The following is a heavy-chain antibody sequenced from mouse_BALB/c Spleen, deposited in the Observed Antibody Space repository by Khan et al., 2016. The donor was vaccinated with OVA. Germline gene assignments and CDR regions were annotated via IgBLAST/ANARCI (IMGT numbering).Heavy chain of an antibody. J-gene: IGHJ4*01. CDR3: TRFITTTTGDYYAMDY. D-gene: IGHD1-2*01. CDR2: ISSGGSYT. Sequence: EVELVESGGDLVNPGGSLKLSCAASGFIFSSYGMSWVRQTPDKRLEWVATISSGGSYTYYPDSVKGRFTISRDNAKNTTSCQMSSLKSEDTAMYYCTRFITTTTGDYYAMDYWGQGTSVTVSS. V-gene: IGHV5-6*01. CDR1: GFIFSSYG.